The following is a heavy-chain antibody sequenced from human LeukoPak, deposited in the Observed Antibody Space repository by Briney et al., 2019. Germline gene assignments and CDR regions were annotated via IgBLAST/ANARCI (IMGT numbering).Heavy chain of an antibody. CDR3: ARLYGDYRSALLPSPYFDY. CDR1: GYTFTSYG. Sequence: ASVKVSCKASGYTFTSYGISWVRQAPGQGLEWMGWISAYNGNTNYAQKLQGRVTMTTDTYTSTAYMELRSLRSDDTAVYYCARLYGDYRSALLPSPYFDYWGQGTLVTVSS. J-gene: IGHJ4*02. V-gene: IGHV1-18*01. D-gene: IGHD4-17*01. CDR2: ISAYNGNT.